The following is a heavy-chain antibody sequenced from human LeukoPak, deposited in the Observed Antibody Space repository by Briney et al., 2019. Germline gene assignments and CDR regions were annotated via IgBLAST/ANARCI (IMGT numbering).Heavy chain of an antibody. CDR3: AKDIVPAALYYFDY. CDR1: GFTFSSYG. V-gene: IGHV3-23*01. D-gene: IGHD2-2*01. Sequence: GGSLRLSCAASGFTFSSYGMSWVRQAPGKGLQWVSTISGSGGSTYYADSVKGRFTISRDNSKNTLYLQMNSLRAEDTAVYYCAKDIVPAALYYFDYWGQGTLVTVSS. J-gene: IGHJ4*02. CDR2: ISGSGGST.